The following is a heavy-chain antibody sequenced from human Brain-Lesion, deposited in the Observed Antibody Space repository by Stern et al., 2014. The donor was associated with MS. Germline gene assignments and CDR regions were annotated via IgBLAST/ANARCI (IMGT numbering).Heavy chain of an antibody. Sequence: VQLVESGPGLVKPSETLSLTCTVSGGSISSSSYYWGWIRQPPGKGLEWIGSIYYRGSTYYNPSLKSRVTISMDTSKNQFSLRLSSVTAADTAVYFCAKLWLGELPESPFDYWGKGTLVTVSS. V-gene: IGHV4-39*01. CDR1: GGSISSSSYY. CDR2: IYYRGST. D-gene: IGHD3-10*01. CDR3: AKLWLGELPESPFDY. J-gene: IGHJ4*02.